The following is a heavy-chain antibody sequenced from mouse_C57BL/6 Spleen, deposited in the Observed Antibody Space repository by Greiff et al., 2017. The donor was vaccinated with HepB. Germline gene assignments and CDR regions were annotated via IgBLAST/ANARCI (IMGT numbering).Heavy chain of an antibody. CDR2: ISDGGSYT. D-gene: IGHD1-1*01. V-gene: IGHV5-4*01. J-gene: IGHJ2*01. CDR1: GFTFSSYA. Sequence: EVKVVESGGGLVKPGGSLKLSCAASGFTFSSYAMSWVRQTPEKRLEWVATISDGGSYTYYPDNVKGRFTISRDNAKNNLYLQMSHLKSEDTAMYYCARDSYGSSSDYWGQGTTLTVSS. CDR3: ARDSYGSSSDY.